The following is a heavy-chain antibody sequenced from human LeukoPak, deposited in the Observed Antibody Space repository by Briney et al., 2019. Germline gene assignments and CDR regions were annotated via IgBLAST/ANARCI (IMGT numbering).Heavy chain of an antibody. V-gene: IGHV3-53*01. CDR2: IYSGGST. Sequence: PGGSLRLSCAASGFTVSSNYMSWVRQAPGKGLEWVSVIYSGGSTYYADSVKGRFTISRDNSKNTLYLQMNSLRAEDTAVYYCATYGDSDSRYYYYYMDVWGKGTTVTVSS. J-gene: IGHJ6*03. CDR1: GFTVSSNY. D-gene: IGHD4-17*01. CDR3: ATYGDSDSRYYYYYMDV.